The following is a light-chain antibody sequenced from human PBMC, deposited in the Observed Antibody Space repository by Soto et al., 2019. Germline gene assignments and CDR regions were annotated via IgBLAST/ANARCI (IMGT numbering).Light chain of an antibody. J-gene: IGLJ1*01. Sequence: QSVLTQPPSVSATPGQKVTISCSGSSSNIDNNYVSWYQQLPGTPPKLLIYDNNKRPSGIPDRFSGSKSGTSATLGITGLQTGDEAEYYCGTWDRSLDSHYVFGTGTKVTVL. CDR1: SSNIDNNY. CDR2: DNN. CDR3: GTWDRSLDSHYV. V-gene: IGLV1-51*01.